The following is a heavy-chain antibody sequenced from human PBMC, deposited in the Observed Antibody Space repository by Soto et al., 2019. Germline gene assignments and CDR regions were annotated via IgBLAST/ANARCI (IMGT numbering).Heavy chain of an antibody. D-gene: IGHD3-3*01. Sequence: SVKVSCKASGYTFTSYGISWVRQAPGQGLEWMGWISAYNGNTNYAQKLQGRVTMTTDPSTSTAYMELRSLRSDDTAVYYCARDPPPYTIFGAVVRPARGFDFWGQRKMGTV. J-gene: IGHJ3*01. CDR1: GYTFTSYG. CDR3: ARDPPPYTIFGAVVRPARGFDF. CDR2: ISAYNGNT. V-gene: IGHV1-18*01.